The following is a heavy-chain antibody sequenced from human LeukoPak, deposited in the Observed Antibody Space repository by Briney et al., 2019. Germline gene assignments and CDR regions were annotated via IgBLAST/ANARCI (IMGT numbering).Heavy chain of an antibody. D-gene: IGHD3-3*01. CDR1: GGSISSSSYY. CDR2: IYYSGST. V-gene: IGHV4-39*07. Sequence: PSETLSLTCTVSGGSISSSSYYWGWIRQPPGKGLEWIGSIYYSGSTYYNPSLKSRVTISVDTSKNQFSLKLSSVTAADTAVYYCARSQYDFWSGYTELHFDYWGQGTLVTVSS. J-gene: IGHJ4*02. CDR3: ARSQYDFWSGYTELHFDY.